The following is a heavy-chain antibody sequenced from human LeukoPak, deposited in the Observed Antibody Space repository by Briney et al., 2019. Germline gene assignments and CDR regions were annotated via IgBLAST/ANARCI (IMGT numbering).Heavy chain of an antibody. D-gene: IGHD3-3*01. V-gene: IGHV3-23*01. CDR1: GFTFSGYG. CDR3: AKALGEVSFWSGIPYYYGMDV. CDR2: ISGSGGST. J-gene: IGHJ6*02. Sequence: GESLKISCVASGFTFSGYGMSWVRQAPGKGLEWVSAISGSGGSTYYADSVKGRFTISRDNSKNTLYLQMNSLRDEDTAVYYCAKALGEVSFWSGIPYYYGMDVWGQGTTVTVSS.